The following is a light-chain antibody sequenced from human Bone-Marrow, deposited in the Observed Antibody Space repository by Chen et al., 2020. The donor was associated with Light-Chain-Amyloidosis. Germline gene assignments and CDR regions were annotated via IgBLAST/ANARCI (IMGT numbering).Light chain of an antibody. J-gene: IGKJ4*01. V-gene: IGKV3-20*01. CDR1: QTISSNY. CDR2: GSS. CDR3: QQYGTSPLT. Sequence: EIVLTQSPGTLSLSPGEGANLSCRASQTISSNYLTWYQQKFGQAPRLLIDGSSSRATGIPDRFTGSGSETDFTPTISRLEPEDVAMYYCQQYGTSPLTFGGGTKVEIK.